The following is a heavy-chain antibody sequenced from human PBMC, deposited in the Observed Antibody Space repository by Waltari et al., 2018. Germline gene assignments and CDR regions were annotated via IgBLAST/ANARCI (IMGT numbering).Heavy chain of an antibody. D-gene: IGHD3-9*01. CDR2: FDPEDGET. Sequence: QVQLVQSGAEVKKPGASVKVSCKVSGYTLTELSMHWVRQAPGKGLEWMGGFDPEDGETIYAQKFQGRVTMTEDTSTDTAYMELSSLRSEDTAVYYCATVNDYDILTGSPYYFDYWGQGTLVTVSS. V-gene: IGHV1-24*01. J-gene: IGHJ4*02. CDR3: ATVNDYDILTGSPYYFDY. CDR1: GYTLTELS.